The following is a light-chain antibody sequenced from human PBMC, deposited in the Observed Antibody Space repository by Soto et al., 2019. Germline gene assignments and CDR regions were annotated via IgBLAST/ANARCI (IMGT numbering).Light chain of an antibody. CDR3: SAYAGSIFV. V-gene: IGLV2-8*01. Sequence: QSALTQPPSASGSPGQSVTISFTGSSSDVGRYNHVSWYQQHPGKAPKLIIFDVDKRPSGVPDRFSGSKSVNTASLTVSGLQAEDEADYYCSAYAGSIFVFGTGTKLTVL. CDR2: DVD. CDR1: SSDVGRYNH. J-gene: IGLJ1*01.